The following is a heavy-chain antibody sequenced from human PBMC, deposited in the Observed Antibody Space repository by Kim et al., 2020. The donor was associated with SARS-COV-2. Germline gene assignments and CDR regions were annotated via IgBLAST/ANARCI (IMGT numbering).Heavy chain of an antibody. CDR1: GYTLTELS. Sequence: ASVKVSCKVSGYTLTELSMHWVRQAPGKGLEWMGGFDPEDGETIYAQKFQGRVTMTEDTSTDTAYMELSSLRSEDTAVYYCATDIYGSLARPTDAFDIWGQGTMVTVSS. CDR3: ATDIYGSLARPTDAFDI. J-gene: IGHJ3*02. CDR2: FDPEDGET. D-gene: IGHD3-10*01. V-gene: IGHV1-24*01.